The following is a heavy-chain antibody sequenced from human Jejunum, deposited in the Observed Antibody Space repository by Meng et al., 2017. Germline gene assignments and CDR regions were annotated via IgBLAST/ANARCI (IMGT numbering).Heavy chain of an antibody. J-gene: IGHJ4*02. CDR3: ARDNWGSIDY. Sequence: QVTPQESGPGLVRPSENLSLTCTVSGGFASSGSYYWTWVRQSPGKGLEWIGYNFDNGRTNYNPSLKSRVTMSVDTSRNQFSLKLSSVTAADTAVYYCARDNWGSIDYWGQGVLVTASS. D-gene: IGHD7-27*01. V-gene: IGHV4-61*01. CDR2: NFDNGRT. CDR1: GGFASSGSYY.